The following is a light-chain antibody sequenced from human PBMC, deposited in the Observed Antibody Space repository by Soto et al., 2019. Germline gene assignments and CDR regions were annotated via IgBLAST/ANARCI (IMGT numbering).Light chain of an antibody. CDR2: ASS. J-gene: IGKJ4*01. V-gene: IGKV3-11*01. Sequence: EIVLTQSPATLSLSPGERATLSCRASQSVGTYFAWYQQKPGQAPRLLIYASSNMSNGIPARFSGSGSGTDFTLTISSLEPEDFAMYYCQQSSDLPYTFGGGTKVEIK. CDR1: QSVGTY. CDR3: QQSSDLPYT.